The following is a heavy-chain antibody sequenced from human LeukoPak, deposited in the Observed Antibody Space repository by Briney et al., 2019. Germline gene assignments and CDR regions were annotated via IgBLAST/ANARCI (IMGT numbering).Heavy chain of an antibody. CDR1: GFTFSSYS. Sequence: SGGSLRLSCAASGFTFSSYSMNWVRQAPGKGLEWVSYISSSSSTIYYADSVKGRFTISRDNAKNSLYLQMNSLRAEDTAVYYCARNGGPNYYDSSGYIIFDYWGQGTLVTVSS. D-gene: IGHD3-22*01. CDR2: ISSSSSTI. V-gene: IGHV3-48*01. CDR3: ARNGGPNYYDSSGYIIFDY. J-gene: IGHJ4*02.